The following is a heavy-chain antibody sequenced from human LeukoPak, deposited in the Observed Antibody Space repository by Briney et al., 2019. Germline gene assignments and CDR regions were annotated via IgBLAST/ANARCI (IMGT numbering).Heavy chain of an antibody. CDR2: IYTSGST. CDR3: ARHVSHRGLYYYYYYMDV. D-gene: IGHD3-10*01. J-gene: IGHJ6*03. CDR1: GGSISSYY. V-gene: IGHV4-4*07. Sequence: SETLSLTCTVSGGSISSYYWSWIRQPAGKGLEWIGRIYTSGSTNYNPSLKSRVTISVDTSKNQFSLKLSSVTAADTAVYYCARHVSHRGLYYYYYYMDVWGKGTTVTVSS.